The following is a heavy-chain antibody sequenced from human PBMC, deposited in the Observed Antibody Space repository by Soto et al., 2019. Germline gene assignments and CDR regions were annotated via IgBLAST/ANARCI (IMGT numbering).Heavy chain of an antibody. V-gene: IGHV3-30-3*01. CDR2: ISYDGSNK. CDR3: ARDQAYCSGGSCSHPYYFDY. CDR1: GFTFSSYA. J-gene: IGHJ4*02. D-gene: IGHD2-15*01. Sequence: QVQLVESGGRVVQPGRSLRLSCAASGFTFSSYAMHWVRQAPGKGLEWVAVISYDGSNKYYADSVKGRFTISRDNSKNTLYLQMNSLRAEDTAVYYCARDQAYCSGGSCSHPYYFDYWGQGTLVTVSS.